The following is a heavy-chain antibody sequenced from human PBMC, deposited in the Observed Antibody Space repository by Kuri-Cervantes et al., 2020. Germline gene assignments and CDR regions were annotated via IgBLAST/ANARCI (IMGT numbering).Heavy chain of an antibody. CDR2: MNPNSGNT. CDR3: ARWQSDILTGYYMRYYYYGMDV. Sequence: ASVKVSCKASGYTFTSYDINWVRQATGQGLEGMGWMNPNSGNTGYAQKFQGRVTMTRNTSISTAYMELSSLRSEDTAVYYCARWQSDILTGYYMRYYYYGMDVWGQGTTVTVSS. D-gene: IGHD3-9*01. J-gene: IGHJ6*02. CDR1: GYTFTSYD. V-gene: IGHV1-8*01.